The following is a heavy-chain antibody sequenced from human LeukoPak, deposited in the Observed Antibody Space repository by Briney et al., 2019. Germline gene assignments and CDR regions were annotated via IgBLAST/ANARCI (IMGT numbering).Heavy chain of an antibody. D-gene: IGHD6-19*01. CDR3: TLTEEYSSGWYVEGPVGY. CDR1: GFTFSSYS. CDR2: IKSKTDGGTT. Sequence: PGESLRLSCAASGFTFSSYSMNWVRQAPGKGLEWVGRIKSKTDGGTTDYAAPVKGRFTISRDDSKNTLYLQMNSLKTEDTAVYYCTLTEEYSSGWYVEGPVGYWGQGTLVTVSS. V-gene: IGHV3-15*01. J-gene: IGHJ4*02.